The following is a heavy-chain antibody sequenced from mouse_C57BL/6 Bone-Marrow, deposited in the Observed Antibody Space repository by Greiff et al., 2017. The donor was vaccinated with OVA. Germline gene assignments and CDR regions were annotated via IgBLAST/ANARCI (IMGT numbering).Heavy chain of an antibody. CDR3: AEGIYYDYLYWYFDV. J-gene: IGHJ1*03. V-gene: IGHV1-26*01. D-gene: IGHD2-4*01. Sequence: EVQLQQSGPELVKPGASVKISCKASGYTFTDYYMNWVKQSHGKSLEWIGDINPNNGGTSYNQKFKGKATLTVDKSSSTAYMELRSLTSEDSAVYYCAEGIYYDYLYWYFDVWGTGTTVTVSS. CDR1: GYTFTDYY. CDR2: INPNNGGT.